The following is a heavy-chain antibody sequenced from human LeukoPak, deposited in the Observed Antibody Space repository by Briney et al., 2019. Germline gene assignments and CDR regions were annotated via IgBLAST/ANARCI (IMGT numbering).Heavy chain of an antibody. CDR3: ARGSGYFLDFDY. CDR1: GFTFSSYA. V-gene: IGHV3-23*01. D-gene: IGHD3-22*01. Sequence: GGSLRLSCAASGFTFSSYAMSWVRQAPGKGLEWVSAISGSGGSTYYADSVKGRFTISRDNSKNTLYLQMNSLRAEDTAVYYCARGSGYFLDFDYWGQGTLVTVSS. CDR2: ISGSGGST. J-gene: IGHJ4*02.